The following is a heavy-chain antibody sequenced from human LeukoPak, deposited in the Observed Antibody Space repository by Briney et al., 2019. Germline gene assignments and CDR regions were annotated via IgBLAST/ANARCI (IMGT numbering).Heavy chain of an antibody. J-gene: IGHJ4*02. Sequence: PSETLSLTCAVSGGSISSGNWWSWVRQPPGKGLEWIGEIYHSGSTNYNPSLKSRVTISVDKSKNQFSLKLSSVTAADTAVYYCARSRSDYGDYVYWGQGTLVTVSS. CDR3: ARSRSDYGDYVY. V-gene: IGHV4-4*02. CDR2: IYHSGST. CDR1: GGSISSGNW. D-gene: IGHD4-17*01.